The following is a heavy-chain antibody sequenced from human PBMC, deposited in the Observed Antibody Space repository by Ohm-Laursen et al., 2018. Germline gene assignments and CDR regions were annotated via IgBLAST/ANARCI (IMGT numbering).Heavy chain of an antibody. V-gene: IGHV3-11*01. Sequence: SLRLSCSASGFTFSDYYMSWIRQAPGKGLEWVSYISSSGSTIYYADSVKGRFTISRDNAKNSLYLQMNSLRAEDTAVYYCARDFSPIAAAGDFDYWGQGTLVTVSS. D-gene: IGHD6-13*01. CDR1: GFTFSDYY. CDR3: ARDFSPIAAAGDFDY. CDR2: ISSSGSTI. J-gene: IGHJ4*02.